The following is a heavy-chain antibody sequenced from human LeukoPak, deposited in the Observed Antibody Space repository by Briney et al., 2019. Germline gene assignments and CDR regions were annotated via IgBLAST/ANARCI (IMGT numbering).Heavy chain of an antibody. Sequence: SETLSLTCAVSGGSISSYYWSWIRQPPGKGLEWIGYIYTSGSTNYTPSLKSRVTISVDTSKNQFSLKLSSVTAADTAVYYCASSGGREATTSFYYYYYMDVWGKGTTVTVSS. J-gene: IGHJ6*03. CDR3: ASSGGREATTSFYYYYYMDV. CDR2: IYTSGST. V-gene: IGHV4-4*09. D-gene: IGHD5-12*01. CDR1: GGSISSYY.